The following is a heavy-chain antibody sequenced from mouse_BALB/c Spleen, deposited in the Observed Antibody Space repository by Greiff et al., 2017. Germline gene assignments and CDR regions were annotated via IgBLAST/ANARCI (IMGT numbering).Heavy chain of an antibody. Sequence: EVKLVESGGGLVKPGGSLKLSCAASGFTFSSYAMSWVRQSPEKRLEWVAEISSGGSYTYYPDTVTGRFTISRNNAENTLYLEVSSLRSEDTAMYYCARWGRRNYFDYWGQGTTLTVSS. V-gene: IGHV5-9-4*01. D-gene: IGHD2-12*01. CDR3: ARWGRRNYFDY. CDR2: ISSGGSYT. J-gene: IGHJ2*01. CDR1: GFTFSSYA.